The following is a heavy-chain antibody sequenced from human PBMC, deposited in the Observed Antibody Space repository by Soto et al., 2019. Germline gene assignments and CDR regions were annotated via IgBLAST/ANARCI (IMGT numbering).Heavy chain of an antibody. CDR3: AKGVAQGVPAAEFDY. V-gene: IGHV3-30*02. CDR1: GVIFSGYG. CDR2: IRFDGSNI. D-gene: IGHD2-2*01. J-gene: IGHJ4*02. Sequence: PGGSLRLSCVAPGVIFSGYGMHWVRQAPGKGLEWVAVIRFDGSNIYYADSVKGRFTISRDNSKNTLYLQMNSLRAEDTAVYYCAKGVAQGVPAAEFDYWGQGTLVTVSS.